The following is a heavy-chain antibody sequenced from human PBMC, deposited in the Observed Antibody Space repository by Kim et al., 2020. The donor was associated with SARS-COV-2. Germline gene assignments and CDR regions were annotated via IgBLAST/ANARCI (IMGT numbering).Heavy chain of an antibody. Sequence: ASVKVSCKASGYTFTSYGISWVRQAPGQGLEWMGWISAYNGNTNYAQKLQGRVTMTTDTSTSTAYMELRSLRSDDTAVYYCARASTVTTTRDYYYYGMDVWGQGTTVTVSS. CDR3: ARASTVTTTRDYYYYGMDV. D-gene: IGHD4-17*01. CDR1: GYTFTSYG. V-gene: IGHV1-18*01. CDR2: ISAYNGNT. J-gene: IGHJ6*02.